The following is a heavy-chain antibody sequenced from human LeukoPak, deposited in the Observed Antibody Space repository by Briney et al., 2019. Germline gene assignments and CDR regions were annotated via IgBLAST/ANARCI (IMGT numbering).Heavy chain of an antibody. CDR3: ASLPRGDYKADY. V-gene: IGHV1-69*01. CDR2: IIPIFGTA. CDR1: GGTFSSYA. D-gene: IGHD4-17*01. Sequence: ASVKVSCKASGGTFSSYAISWVRQAPGQGLEWMGGIIPIFGTANNAQKFQGRVTITADESTSTAHMELSSLRSEDTAVYYCASLPRGDYKADYWGQGTLVTVSS. J-gene: IGHJ4*02.